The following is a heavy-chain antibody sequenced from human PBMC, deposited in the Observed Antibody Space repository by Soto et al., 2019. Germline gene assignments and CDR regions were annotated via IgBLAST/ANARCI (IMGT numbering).Heavy chain of an antibody. Sequence: EVQLVESGGGLVQPGGSLRLSCAASGFTVSPFWMHWVSQVPGKGPVWVSRINSDGNSTSYADSVKGRFTISRDNAKNTLYLQMNSLRAEDTAVYYCAIGSHHFDYWGQGTLVTVSS. CDR2: INSDGNST. J-gene: IGHJ4*02. CDR1: GFTVSPFW. V-gene: IGHV3-74*01. CDR3: AIGSHHFDY.